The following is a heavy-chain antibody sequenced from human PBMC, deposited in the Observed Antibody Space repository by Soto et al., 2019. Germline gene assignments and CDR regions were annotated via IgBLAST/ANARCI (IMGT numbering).Heavy chain of an antibody. V-gene: IGHV3-30*18. D-gene: IGHD3-10*01. CDR2: VSHDGRNT. CDR1: GFTFSDYA. Sequence: PGGSLRLSCAASGFTFSDYAMHWVRQAPGKGLEWVAVVSHDGRNTHYADSVKGRFTISRDSSKNTVSLEMTSLRAEDTAVYYCAKDRSTYYLVPPFDPWGQGTLVTSPQ. J-gene: IGHJ5*02. CDR3: AKDRSTYYLVPPFDP.